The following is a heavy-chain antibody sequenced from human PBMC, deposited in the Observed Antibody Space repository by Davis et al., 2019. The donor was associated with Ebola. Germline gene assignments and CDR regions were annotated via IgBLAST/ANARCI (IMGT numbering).Heavy chain of an antibody. CDR2: IIPLLGTA. CDR3: ARDPVRGYNDAFDI. Sequence: SVKVSCKASGGTFSTYAISWVRQAPGQGLEWMGGIIPLLGTANYAQKFQGRVTITADESTSTAYMELKSLKSEDTAIYYCARDPVRGYNDAFDIWAQGTMVTVSS. D-gene: IGHD5-24*01. V-gene: IGHV1-69*13. CDR1: GGTFSTYA. J-gene: IGHJ3*02.